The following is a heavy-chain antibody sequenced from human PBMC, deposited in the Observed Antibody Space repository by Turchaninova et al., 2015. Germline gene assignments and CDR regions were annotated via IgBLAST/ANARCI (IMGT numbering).Heavy chain of an antibody. CDR3: ARDVRLTTVTTDY. CDR2: IYRDGST. Sequence: EVQLVESGGGLIQPGGSLRLSCAVSGFTVGSNYMSWVRQAPGKGLEWFSVIYRDGSTYYADSVKGRFIIARDNSNNTLYLQMNSLRAEDTAVYYCARDVRLTTVTTDYWGQGTLVTVSS. CDR1: GFTVGSNY. V-gene: IGHV3-53*01. J-gene: IGHJ4*02. D-gene: IGHD4-11*01.